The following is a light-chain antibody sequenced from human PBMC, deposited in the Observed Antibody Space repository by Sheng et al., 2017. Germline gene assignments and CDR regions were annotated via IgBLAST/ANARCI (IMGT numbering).Light chain of an antibody. Sequence: QSALTQPASVSGSPGQSITISCTGTRSDVGGYNYVSWYQQHPGKAPKVIIYDVSNRPSGVSNLFSGSKSGNTASLTIFGLQAEDEADYYCSSYTSTRIQVFGTGTTVTV. CDR2: DVS. CDR1: RSDVGGYNY. V-gene: IGLV2-14*03. J-gene: IGLJ1*01. CDR3: SSYTSTRIQV.